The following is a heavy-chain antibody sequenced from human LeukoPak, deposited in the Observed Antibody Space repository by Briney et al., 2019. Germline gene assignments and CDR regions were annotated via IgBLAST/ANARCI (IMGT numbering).Heavy chain of an antibody. CDR2: IIPIFGTA. CDR3: ARDPPSGWYPFDY. CDR1: GGTFSSYA. Sequence: SVKVSCKASGGTFSSYAISWVRQAPGQGLEWMGRIIPIFGTANYAQKFQGRVTITTDESTSTAYMELSSLRSEDTAVYYCARDPPSGWYPFDYWGQGTPVTVSS. D-gene: IGHD6-19*01. V-gene: IGHV1-69*05. J-gene: IGHJ4*02.